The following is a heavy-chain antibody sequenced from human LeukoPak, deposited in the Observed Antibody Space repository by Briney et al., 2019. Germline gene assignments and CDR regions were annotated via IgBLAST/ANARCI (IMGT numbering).Heavy chain of an antibody. D-gene: IGHD3-22*01. J-gene: IGHJ4*02. V-gene: IGHV1-18*04. CDR1: GYIFTSYY. Sequence: ASVKVSCKASGYIFTSYYMHWVRQAPGQGLEWMGWISAYNGNTNYAQKLQGRVTMTTDTSTSTAYMELRSLRSDDTAVYYCARTGVGYYDSSGYLDFVVDYWDQGTLVTVSS. CDR3: ARTGVGYYDSSGYLDFVVDY. CDR2: ISAYNGNT.